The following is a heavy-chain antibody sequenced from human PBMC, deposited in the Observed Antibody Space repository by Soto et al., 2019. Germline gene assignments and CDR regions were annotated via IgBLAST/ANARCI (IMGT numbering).Heavy chain of an antibody. CDR2: IVSDGSAI. J-gene: IGHJ3*02. CDR1: VCPFSFYG. V-gene: IGHV3-33*01. CDR3: AREDAFETENGFDM. D-gene: IGHD3-3*02. Sequence: VGSLRLSCAVSVCPFSFYGFHCVRHSPGKWLEWLGVIVSDGSAIYHADSLEGRFFISRDNSKDILYLQMNSLRVEDTAVYYCAREDAFETENGFDMGGQGTRVT.